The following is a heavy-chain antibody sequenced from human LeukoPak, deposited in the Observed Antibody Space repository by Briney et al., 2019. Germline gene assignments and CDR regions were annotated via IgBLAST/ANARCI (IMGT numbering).Heavy chain of an antibody. CDR1: GGSFSSYA. J-gene: IGHJ4*02. CDR2: ISAYNGNT. D-gene: IGHD4-17*01. Sequence: GASVKVSCKASGGSFSSYAFSWLRQAPGQGLEWMGWISAYNGNTNYAQKFQGRVTITADKSTSTAYMELSSLRSEDTAVYYCARDLLATVTRPRGDYWGQGTLVTVSS. V-gene: IGHV1-69*10. CDR3: ARDLLATVTRPRGDY.